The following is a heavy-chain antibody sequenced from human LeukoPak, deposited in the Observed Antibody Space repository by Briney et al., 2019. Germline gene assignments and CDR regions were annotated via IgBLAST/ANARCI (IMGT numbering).Heavy chain of an antibody. CDR3: AKDSYYYGMDV. CDR1: GFTVSSSY. J-gene: IGHJ6*02. V-gene: IGHV3-53*05. CDR2: IHSGGST. Sequence: GGSLRLSCAASGFTVSSSYMSWVRQAPGKGLEWVSVIHSGGSTYYADSVKGRFTISRDNAKNSLYLQMNSLRAEDTALYYCAKDSYYYGMDVWGQGTTVTVSS.